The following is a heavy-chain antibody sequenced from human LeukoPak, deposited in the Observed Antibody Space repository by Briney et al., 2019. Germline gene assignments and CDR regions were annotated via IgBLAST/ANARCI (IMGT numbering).Heavy chain of an antibody. CDR2: IYYSGST. CDR3: ARHAYFGAYGDC. CDR1: GGSISSYY. J-gene: IGHJ4*02. V-gene: IGHV4-59*08. D-gene: IGHD4-17*01. Sequence: SETLSLTCTVSGGSISSYYWSWIRQPPGKGLEWIGYIYYSGSTNYNPSLKSRVTISVDTSKNQFSLNLISVTAADTAVYYCARHAYFGAYGDCWGQGTLVTVSS.